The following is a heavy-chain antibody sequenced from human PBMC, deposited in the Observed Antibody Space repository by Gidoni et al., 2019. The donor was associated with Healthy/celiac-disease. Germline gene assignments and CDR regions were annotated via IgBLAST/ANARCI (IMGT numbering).Heavy chain of an antibody. J-gene: IGHJ4*02. CDR1: GFTFSSYS. Sequence: EVQLVESGGGLVQPGGSLRLSCAASGFTFSSYSMNWVRQAPGKGLEWVSYISSSSSTIYYADSVKGRFTISRDNAKNSRYLQMNSLRAEDTAVYYCARGYDDYYGSGSYFPDYWGQGTLVTVSS. CDR3: ARGYDDYYGSGSYFPDY. V-gene: IGHV3-48*01. CDR2: ISSSSSTI. D-gene: IGHD3-10*01.